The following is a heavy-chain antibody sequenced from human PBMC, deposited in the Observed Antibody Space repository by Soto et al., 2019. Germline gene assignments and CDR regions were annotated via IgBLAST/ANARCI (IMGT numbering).Heavy chain of an antibody. J-gene: IGHJ4*02. V-gene: IGHV4-59*11. Sequence: PSETLSLTCTVSGGSITGHYWSWLRQRPGKGLEWIAYIYSSGSTNYNPSLESRVTMSVDTSKKQFSLKLNSVTAADTAVYYCARDGVCTDSDCYGGDYYYYSGQGALVTVSS. D-gene: IGHD2-21*02. CDR2: IYSSGST. CDR1: GGSITGHY. CDR3: ARDGVCTDSDCYGGDYYYY.